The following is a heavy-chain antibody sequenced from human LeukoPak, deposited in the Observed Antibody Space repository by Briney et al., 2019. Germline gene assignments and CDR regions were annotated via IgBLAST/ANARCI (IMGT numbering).Heavy chain of an antibody. J-gene: IGHJ4*02. CDR3: ARDLYPGY. CDR2: ISSSSNII. D-gene: IGHD3-10*01. V-gene: IGHV3-48*01. CDR1: GFTFSIHS. Sequence: GGSLRLSCVGSGFTFSIHSMNWVRQAPGKGLEWVSYISSSSNIIHYTDSVKGRFTISRDNAKNSLYLQMNSLRVEDTDVYYCARDLYPGYWGQGTLVIVSS.